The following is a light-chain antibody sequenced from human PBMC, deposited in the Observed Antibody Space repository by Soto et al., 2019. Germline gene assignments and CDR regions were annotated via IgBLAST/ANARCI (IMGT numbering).Light chain of an antibody. J-gene: IGKJ1*01. CDR2: NAS. CDR1: QTISGW. V-gene: IGKV1-5*01. Sequence: DVQMTQSPSTRSALVGGGVTITCRASQTISGWLAWYKQNQWTSPKVLIYNASTLERGGPSRLSGGGSGTEFSITISSLQPGHFATYYCHKYNSLTFGQGTRVDIK. CDR3: HKYNSLT.